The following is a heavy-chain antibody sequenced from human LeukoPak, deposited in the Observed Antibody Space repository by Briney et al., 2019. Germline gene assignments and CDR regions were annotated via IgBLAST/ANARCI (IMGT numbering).Heavy chain of an antibody. D-gene: IGHD2-21*01. V-gene: IGHV4-34*01. CDR3: ALEGPIVVVV. CDR1: AGSFSGYY. J-gene: IGHJ4*02. Sequence: SQTLSPTCAVYAGSFSGYYWSWISQPPGKGLGWNGEINHSGNTNYNPSLTSRVTISVDTSKNQFSLKLSSVTAADTVVYYCALEGPIVVVVWGQGILVTV. CDR2: INHSGNT.